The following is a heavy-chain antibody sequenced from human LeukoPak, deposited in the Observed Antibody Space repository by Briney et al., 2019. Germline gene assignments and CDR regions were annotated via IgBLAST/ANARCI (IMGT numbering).Heavy chain of an antibody. CDR1: GGSISSGDYY. J-gene: IGHJ5*02. CDR2: IYYSGST. V-gene: IGHV4-30-4*01. Sequence: SETLSLTYTVSGGSISSGDYYWSWIRQPPGKGLEWIGYIYYSGSTYCNPSLKSRVTISVDTSKNQFSLKLSSVTAADTAVYYCARRFYGSGSIDPWGQGTLVIVSS. D-gene: IGHD3-10*01. CDR3: ARRFYGSGSIDP.